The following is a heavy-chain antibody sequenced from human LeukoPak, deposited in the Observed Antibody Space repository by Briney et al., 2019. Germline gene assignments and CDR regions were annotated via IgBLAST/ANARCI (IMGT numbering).Heavy chain of an antibody. CDR1: GYTFTGYY. V-gene: IGHV1-2*02. Sequence: ASVKVSCKASGYTFTGYYMHWVRQAPGQGLESMGWINPNSGGTNYAQKFQGRVTMTRDTSISTAYMELSRLRSDDTAVYYCARGRYSESPFDYWGQGTLVTVSS. D-gene: IGHD1-26*01. CDR2: INPNSGGT. CDR3: ARGRYSESPFDY. J-gene: IGHJ4*02.